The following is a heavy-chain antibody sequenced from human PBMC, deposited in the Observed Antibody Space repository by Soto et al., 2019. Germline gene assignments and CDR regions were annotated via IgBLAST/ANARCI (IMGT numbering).Heavy chain of an antibody. CDR3: ARDLPDFWSGQPTYYFDY. CDR2: INAGNGNT. J-gene: IGHJ4*02. V-gene: IGHV1-3*01. D-gene: IGHD3-3*01. CDR1: GYTFTSYA. Sequence: ASVKVSCKASGYTFTSYAMHWVRQAPGQRLEWMGWINAGNGNTKYSQKFQGRVTITRDTSASTAYMELSSLRSEDTAVYYCARDLPDFWSGQPTYYFDYWGQGTLV.